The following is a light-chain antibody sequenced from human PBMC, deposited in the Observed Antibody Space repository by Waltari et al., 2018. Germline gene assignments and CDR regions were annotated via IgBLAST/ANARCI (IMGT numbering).Light chain of an antibody. CDR2: KAS. CDR1: QSAKNN. J-gene: IGKJ4*01. CDR3: QEYDSLPVT. V-gene: IGKV1-5*03. Sequence: DIQMSQSPSTLSASVGDRIPITCRTSQSAKNNLAWYQQKPGKAPKVLIHKASRLEGGVPSRFSGSGYGTEFTLTISSLQPDDFATYYCQEYDSLPVTFGGGTRVEIK.